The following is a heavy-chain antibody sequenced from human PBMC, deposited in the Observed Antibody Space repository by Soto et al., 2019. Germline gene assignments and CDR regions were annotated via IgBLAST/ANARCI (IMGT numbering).Heavy chain of an antibody. V-gene: IGHV6-1*01. D-gene: IGHD6-6*01. Sequence: QVHLQQSGPGLVKPSQTLSLTCAISGDSVSSNSAAWNWIRQSASRGLEWLGRPYYRSKWYHDYAPSVKSRITINPDTFKNQFSLQLNSVTPEDTAVYYCARAKEYTSSSGMDVWGQGTTVTVPS. CDR1: GDSVSSNSAA. CDR3: ARAKEYTSSSGMDV. CDR2: PYYRSKWYH. J-gene: IGHJ6*02.